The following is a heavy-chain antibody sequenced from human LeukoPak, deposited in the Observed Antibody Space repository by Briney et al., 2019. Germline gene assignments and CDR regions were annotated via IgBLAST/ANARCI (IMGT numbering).Heavy chain of an antibody. Sequence: GGSLRLSCTDSRFTFSTYAMTWVRQAPGKGLEWISSMSSGGSYIYYSDSVRGRFTISRDNAKSSLYLVMNSLRAEDTAIYYCARDRPTGSSRVFVVQWGQGTLVTVSS. CDR3: ARDRPTGSSRVFVVQ. D-gene: IGHD3-3*01. V-gene: IGHV3-21*06. J-gene: IGHJ4*02. CDR1: RFTFSTYA. CDR2: MSSGGSYI.